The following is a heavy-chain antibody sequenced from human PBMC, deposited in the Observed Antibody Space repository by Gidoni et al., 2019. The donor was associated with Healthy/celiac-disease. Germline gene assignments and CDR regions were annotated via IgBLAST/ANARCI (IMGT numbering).Heavy chain of an antibody. Sequence: EVQLVESGGGLVKPGGSLRLSCAASGFLFSNAWMSWVRQAPGKGLEWVGRIKSKTDGGTTDYAAPVKGRFTISRDDSKNTLYLQMNSLKTEDTAVYYCTTGSYDFWSGYVAAGYWGQGTLVTVSS. CDR2: IKSKTDGGTT. CDR1: GFLFSNAW. V-gene: IGHV3-15*01. D-gene: IGHD3-3*01. CDR3: TTGSYDFWSGYVAAGY. J-gene: IGHJ4*02.